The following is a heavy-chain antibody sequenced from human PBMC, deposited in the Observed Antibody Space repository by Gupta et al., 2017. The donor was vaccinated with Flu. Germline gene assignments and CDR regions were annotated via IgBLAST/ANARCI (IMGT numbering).Heavy chain of an antibody. V-gene: IGHV1-69*01. CDR3: VRPTPCGGDCYYFQH. D-gene: IGHD2-21*02. CDR1: GGTFRNYP. J-gene: IGHJ1*01. CDR2: IIPVIGIK. Sequence: QVQLVQSGAEVEKPGSSVKVSCQASGGTFRNYPIIWVRQAPGQGLEWIGGIIPVIGIKNYEQKCQGRLTLTADESTRTLYMDLSSLRSEDTAGYYCVRPTPCGGDCYYFQHWGQGTLVTVSS.